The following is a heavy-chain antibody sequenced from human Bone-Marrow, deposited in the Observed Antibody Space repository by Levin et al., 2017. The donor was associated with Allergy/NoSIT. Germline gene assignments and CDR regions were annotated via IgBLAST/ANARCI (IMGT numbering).Heavy chain of an antibody. CDR2: ISSSSSYI. J-gene: IGHJ5*02. D-gene: IGHD6-19*01. CDR1: GFTFSSYS. Sequence: GGSLRLSCAASGFTFSSYSMNWVRQAPGKGLEWVSSISSSSSYIYYADSVKGRFTISRDNAKNSLYLQMNSLRAEDTAVYYCARDAGSSGWTNWFDPWGQGTLVTVSS. CDR3: ARDAGSSGWTNWFDP. V-gene: IGHV3-21*01.